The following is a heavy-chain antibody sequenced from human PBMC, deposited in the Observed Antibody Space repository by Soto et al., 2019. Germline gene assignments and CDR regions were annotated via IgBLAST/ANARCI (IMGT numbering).Heavy chain of an antibody. Sequence: QVQLQESGPGLVKPSQTLSLTCTVSGGSISSGNYYWSWIRQPPGKGLEWIGFISYGGSTYYSTSLKRQVTISVDTSKIQFSLNLSFVTAADTAVYYCATMGTPATGLYFFDYWGQGSLVTVSS. J-gene: IGHJ4*02. CDR1: GGSISSGNYY. V-gene: IGHV4-30-4*01. CDR3: ATMGTPATGLYFFDY. CDR2: ISYGGST. D-gene: IGHD2-15*01.